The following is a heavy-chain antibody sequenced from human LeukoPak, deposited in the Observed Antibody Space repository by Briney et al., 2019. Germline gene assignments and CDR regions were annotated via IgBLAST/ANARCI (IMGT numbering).Heavy chain of an antibody. D-gene: IGHD3-16*01. CDR3: ARGYTPSGDYYYGMDV. CDR1: GVSFSGYY. V-gene: IGHV4-34*01. CDR2: INHSGST. J-gene: IGHJ6*04. Sequence: SETLSLTCAVYGVSFSGYYWSWIRQPPGKGLEWIGEINHSGSTNYNPSLKSRVTISVDTSKNQFSLKLSSVTAADTAVYYCARGYTPSGDYYYGMDVWGKGTTVTVSS.